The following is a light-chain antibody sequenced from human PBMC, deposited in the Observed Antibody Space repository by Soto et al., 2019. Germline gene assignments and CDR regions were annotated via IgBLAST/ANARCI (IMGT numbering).Light chain of an antibody. Sequence: AIQMTQSPSSLSASVGDRVTITCRASQGIRNDLGWYQQRPGKAPRLLIYAASSLQSGVPSRFSGTRSGTDFTLTISSLQPEDFATYYCLQDYNYPHTFGQGTKVDI. V-gene: IGKV1-6*01. CDR1: QGIRND. CDR2: AAS. J-gene: IGKJ1*01. CDR3: LQDYNYPHT.